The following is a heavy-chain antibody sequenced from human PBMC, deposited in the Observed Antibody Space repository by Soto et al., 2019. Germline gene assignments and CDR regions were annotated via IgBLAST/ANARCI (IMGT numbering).Heavy chain of an antibody. J-gene: IGHJ3*02. CDR1: GFTFDDYA. CDR2: ISWNSGSI. CDR3: AKDRGSYYYGSGSTPAVSFDI. D-gene: IGHD3-10*01. Sequence: GGSLRLSCAASGFTFDDYAMHWVRQAPGKGLEWVSGISWNSGSIGYADSVKGRFTISRDNAKNSLYLQMNSLRAEDTALYYCAKDRGSYYYGSGSTPAVSFDIWGQGTMVTVSS. V-gene: IGHV3-9*01.